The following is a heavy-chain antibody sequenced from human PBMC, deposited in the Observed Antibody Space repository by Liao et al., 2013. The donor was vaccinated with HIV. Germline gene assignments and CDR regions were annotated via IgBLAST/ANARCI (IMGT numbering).Heavy chain of an antibody. D-gene: IGHD4-17*01. CDR1: GGSISGSSYY. V-gene: IGHV4-39*07. Sequence: QLQLQESGPGLVKPSETLSLTCTVSGGSISGSSYYWGWIRQPPGKGLEWIGSIYYSGSTYHNPSLKSRVTISVDTSKNQFSLKLSSVTAADTAVYYCARDGYGDYLPIDYWGQGTLVTVSS. CDR3: ARDGYGDYLPIDY. CDR2: IYYSGST. J-gene: IGHJ4*02.